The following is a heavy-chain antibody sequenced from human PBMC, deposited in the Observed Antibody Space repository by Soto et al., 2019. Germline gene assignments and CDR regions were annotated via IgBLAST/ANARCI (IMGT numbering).Heavy chain of an antibody. CDR2: MNPNSGNT. V-gene: IGHV1-8*01. CDR1: GYTFTSYD. CDR3: ARTRAGTSDY. Sequence: QVQLVQSGAEVKKPGASVKVSCKASGYTFTSYDINWVRXXXXQGLEWMGWMNPNSGNTGYAQKFQGRVTMTRNTSIXTAYXXXSSXRSXDTAVYYCARTRAGTSDYWGQGTLVTVSS. D-gene: IGHD1-7*01. J-gene: IGHJ4*02.